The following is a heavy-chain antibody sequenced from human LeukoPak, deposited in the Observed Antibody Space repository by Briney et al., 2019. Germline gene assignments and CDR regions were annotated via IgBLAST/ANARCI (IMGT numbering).Heavy chain of an antibody. Sequence: ASVKVSCKTSGYTLTSYGISWVRQAPGQGLEWMGWVSAYNGNTDYAQKLQGRVTMTTDTSTSTAYMELRSLRSDDTALYFCARGGLGTAYYYGLDVWGQGTTVIVSS. CDR1: GYTLTSYG. CDR2: VSAYNGNT. CDR3: ARGGLGTAYYYGLDV. D-gene: IGHD1-1*01. V-gene: IGHV1-18*01. J-gene: IGHJ6*02.